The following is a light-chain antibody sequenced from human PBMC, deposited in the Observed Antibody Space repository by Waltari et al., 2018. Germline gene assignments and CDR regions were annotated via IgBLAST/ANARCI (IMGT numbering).Light chain of an antibody. V-gene: IGLV2-11*01. Sequence: QSALTQPRSVSGSPGQSVTISCTGTSSAVGGYHYASWYQQHPGKAPKLMIYDVRKRPSGVPDRFSGSKSGNTASLTISGLQADDEADYYCCSYAGSYTGVFGTGSKVTVL. J-gene: IGLJ1*01. CDR1: SSAVGGYHY. CDR3: CSYAGSYTGV. CDR2: DVR.